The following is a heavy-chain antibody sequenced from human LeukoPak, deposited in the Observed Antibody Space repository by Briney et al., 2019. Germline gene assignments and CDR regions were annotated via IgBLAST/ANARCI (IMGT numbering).Heavy chain of an antibody. CDR2: INPTSGGT. CDR3: ARGVTARGFYYYMDI. D-gene: IGHD2-21*02. J-gene: IGHJ6*03. CDR1: GYSFTSHY. Sequence: ASVKVSCKASGYSFTSHYMHWVRQAPGQGLEWMGWINPTSGGTNYAQKFQGRVTMTRDTSISTAYMELSRLRSDDTAVYSCARGVTARGFYYYMDIWGRGTTVTISS. V-gene: IGHV1-2*02.